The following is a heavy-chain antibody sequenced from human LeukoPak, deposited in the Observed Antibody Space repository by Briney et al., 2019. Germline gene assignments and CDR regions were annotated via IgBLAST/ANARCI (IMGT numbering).Heavy chain of an antibody. J-gene: IGHJ6*03. D-gene: IGHD3-10*01. Sequence: GGSLRLSCTVSGFTVSSNYMSWVRQAPGKGLEWVSVIYSGGSTYYADSVKGRFTISRDNSKNTLYLQMNSLRAEDTAVYYCAREKWITMVRGVPRQVRYMDVWGKGTTVTISS. CDR3: AREKWITMVRGVPRQVRYMDV. CDR1: GFTVSSNY. CDR2: IYSGGST. V-gene: IGHV3-66*01.